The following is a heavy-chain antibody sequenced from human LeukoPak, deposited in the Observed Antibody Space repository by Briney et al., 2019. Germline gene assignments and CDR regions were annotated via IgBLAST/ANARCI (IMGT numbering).Heavy chain of an antibody. CDR1: GYTFTGYY. J-gene: IGHJ4*02. CDR2: ISPNSGGT. Sequence: ASVKVSFKASGYTFTGYYIHWVRQAPGLGLEWVGWISPNSGGTNYAQKFQGRVTMTRDTSISTAYMELSMLKSDDTAVYYCAKVSVAVPIADAIPDYFDFWGRGTLVTVSS. CDR3: AKVSVAVPIADAIPDYFDF. D-gene: IGHD2-21*01. V-gene: IGHV1-2*02.